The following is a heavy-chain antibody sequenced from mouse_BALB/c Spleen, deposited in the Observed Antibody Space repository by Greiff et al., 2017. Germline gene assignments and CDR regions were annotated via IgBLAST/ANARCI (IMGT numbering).Heavy chain of an antibody. J-gene: IGHJ3*01. CDR2: ISSGGGST. CDR1: GFAFSSYD. V-gene: IGHV5-12-1*01. D-gene: IGHD2-4*01. CDR3: ARQLCYYDYD. Sequence: DVQLVESGGGLVKPGGSLKLSCAASGFAFSSYDMSWVRQTPEKRLEWVAYISSGGGSTYYPDTVKGRFTISRDNAKNTLYLQMSSLKSEDTAMYYCARQLCYYDYDGGQGTLVTVSA.